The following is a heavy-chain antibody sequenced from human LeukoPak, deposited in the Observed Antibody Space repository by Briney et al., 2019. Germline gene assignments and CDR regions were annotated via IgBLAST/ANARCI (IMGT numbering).Heavy chain of an antibody. Sequence: GRSLRLSCAASGFTFSSYAMHWVRQAPGKGLEWVAVISYDGSNKYYADSVKGRFTISRDNSKNTLYLQMNSLRAEDTAVYYCAREAPPALWFGEFYHYYGMDVWGQGTTVTVSS. V-gene: IGHV3-30*04. J-gene: IGHJ6*02. CDR3: AREAPPALWFGEFYHYYGMDV. CDR2: ISYDGSNK. D-gene: IGHD3-10*01. CDR1: GFTFSSYA.